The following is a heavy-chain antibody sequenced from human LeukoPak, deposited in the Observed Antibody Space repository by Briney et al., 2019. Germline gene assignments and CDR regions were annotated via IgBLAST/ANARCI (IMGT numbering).Heavy chain of an antibody. V-gene: IGHV4-34*01. D-gene: IGHD3-10*01. CDR1: GGSFSGYY. CDR2: INHSGST. Sequence: SETLSLTCAVYGGSFSGYYWSWIRQPPGKGLEWIGEINHSGSTNYNPSLKSRVTISVDTSKNQFSLKLSSVTAADTAVYYCARETVRGVITPGYFDYWGQGTLVTVSS. J-gene: IGHJ4*02. CDR3: ARETVRGVITPGYFDY.